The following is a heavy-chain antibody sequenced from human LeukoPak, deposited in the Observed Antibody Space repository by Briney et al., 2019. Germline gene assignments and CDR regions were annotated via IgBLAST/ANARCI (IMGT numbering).Heavy chain of an antibody. CDR3: ARGYYANYFDY. Sequence: GGSLRLSCAGSGFTFSSQSMNWVRQAPGKGLEWVSYISSSSGTIYYADSVKGRFTISRDNAKNSLYLQMNSLRAEDTAVYYCARGYYANYFDYWGQGTLVTVSS. CDR2: ISSSSGTI. V-gene: IGHV3-48*01. J-gene: IGHJ4*02. D-gene: IGHD1-26*01. CDR1: GFTFSSQS.